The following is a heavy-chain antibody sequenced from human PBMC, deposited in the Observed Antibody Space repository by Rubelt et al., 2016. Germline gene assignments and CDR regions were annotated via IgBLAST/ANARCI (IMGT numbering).Heavy chain of an antibody. D-gene: IGHD3-16*01. Sequence: EVQLLESGGGLVQPGGPLRRSCAASGFTFSNYAMSWVRQVPGKGLEWVSSMSSSGGTIHYADSVKGRFTISRDNPQTPLDLQMNSLRVEDTAVYYCAKCIGGGKNGMDVWGPGTTVTVSS. CDR1: GFTFSNYA. J-gene: IGHJ6*02. CDR2: MSSSGGTI. V-gene: IGHV3-23*01. CDR3: AKCIGGGKNGMDV.